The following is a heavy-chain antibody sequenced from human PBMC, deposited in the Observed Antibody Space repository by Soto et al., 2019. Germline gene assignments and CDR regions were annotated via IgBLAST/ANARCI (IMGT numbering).Heavy chain of an antibody. J-gene: IGHJ4*02. V-gene: IGHV4-39*07. CDR2: VYYSGGT. D-gene: IGHD3-16*01. CDR3: ARRWGMGFDY. Sequence: SETLSLTCTFSGGSISSGSYYLGWIRQPPGKGLEWIGSVYYSGGTYNNPSLKSRVTISVDTSKNQFSLKLSSVTAADTAVYYCARRWGMGFDYWGQGTLVTVS. CDR1: GGSISSGSYY.